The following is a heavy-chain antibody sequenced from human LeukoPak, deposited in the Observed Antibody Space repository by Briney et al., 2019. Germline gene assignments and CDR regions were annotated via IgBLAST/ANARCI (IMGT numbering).Heavy chain of an antibody. V-gene: IGHV4-34*01. D-gene: IGHD3-10*01. CDR1: GGSFSGYY. CDR2: INHSGST. Sequence: PSETLSLTCAVYGGSFSGYYWSWIRQPPGKGLEWIGEINHSGSTNYNPSLKSRVTISVDTSKNQFSLKLSSVTAADTAVYYCARHGRITMVRGVFSPVRYFDYWGQGTLVTVSS. J-gene: IGHJ4*02. CDR3: ARHGRITMVRGVFSPVRYFDY.